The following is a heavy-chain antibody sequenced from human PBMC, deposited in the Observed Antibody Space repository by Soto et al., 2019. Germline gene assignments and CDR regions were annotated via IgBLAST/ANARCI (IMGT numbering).Heavy chain of an antibody. CDR1: GFTFSSYA. J-gene: IGHJ4*02. CDR3: AKDSLAGYSTGYFDY. V-gene: IGHV3-23*01. D-gene: IGHD6-13*01. CDR2: ISGSGGST. Sequence: GGSLRLSCAASGFTFSSYAMSWVRQAPGKGLEWVSAISGSGGSTYYADSVKGRFTISRDNSKNTLYLQMNSLRAEDTAVYYCAKDSLAGYSTGYFDYWGQGTLVTVSS.